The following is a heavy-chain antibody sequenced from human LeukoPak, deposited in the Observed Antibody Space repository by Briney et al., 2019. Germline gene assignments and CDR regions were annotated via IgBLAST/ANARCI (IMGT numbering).Heavy chain of an antibody. D-gene: IGHD3-9*01. CDR2: ISGSGGST. Sequence: PGGSLRLSCAASGFTFSSYVMSWVRQAPGKGLEWVAAISGSGGSTYYADSVKGRFTISRDNSKNTLYLQMNSLRAEDTAVYYCAKDNVLRYFDWLSNWGQGTLVTVSS. J-gene: IGHJ4*02. V-gene: IGHV3-23*01. CDR3: AKDNVLRYFDWLSN. CDR1: GFTFSSYV.